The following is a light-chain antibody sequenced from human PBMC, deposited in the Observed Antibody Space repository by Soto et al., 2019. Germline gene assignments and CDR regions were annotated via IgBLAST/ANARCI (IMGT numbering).Light chain of an antibody. J-gene: IGKJ4*01. CDR2: GAV. CDR1: QNVRED. V-gene: IGKV3D-15*01. Sequence: IVMTQSPSALSVSPGEGVTISCRASQNVREDVAWYQQKPGQAPRLLIHGAVTGPVGVPATFSGRGSGTDFTLTISSLQPEDSAIYYCQQYNDWPLTFGRGTKVDIK. CDR3: QQYNDWPLT.